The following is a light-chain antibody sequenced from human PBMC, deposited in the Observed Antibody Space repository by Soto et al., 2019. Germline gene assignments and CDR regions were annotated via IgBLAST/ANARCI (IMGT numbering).Light chain of an antibody. J-gene: IGKJ1*01. CDR3: QQFAICTT. V-gene: IGKV1-5*01. CDR1: HNIERW. CDR2: DAS. Sequence: IHMTQSPSTLSASVGDRVTITCWASHNIERWMAWYQQKPGKAPSLLIFDASTLHSGVPSRFSGSGSGTDFTLTISSLQPDDFATYSCQQFAICTTVGQGTKVDIK.